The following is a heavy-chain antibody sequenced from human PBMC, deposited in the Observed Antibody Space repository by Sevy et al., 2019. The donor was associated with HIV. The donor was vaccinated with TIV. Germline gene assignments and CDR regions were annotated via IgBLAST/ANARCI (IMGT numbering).Heavy chain of an antibody. CDR2: INAGNGNT. J-gene: IGHJ4*02. CDR1: GYTFTSYA. V-gene: IGHV1-3*01. CDR3: TPRGYSYGTPFDY. D-gene: IGHD5-18*01. Sequence: ASVKVSCKASGYTFTSYAMHWVRQAPGQRLEWMGWINAGNGNTKYPQKFQGRVTITRDTSASTAYMELSSLRSEDTAVYYCTPRGYSYGTPFDYWGQGTLVTVSS.